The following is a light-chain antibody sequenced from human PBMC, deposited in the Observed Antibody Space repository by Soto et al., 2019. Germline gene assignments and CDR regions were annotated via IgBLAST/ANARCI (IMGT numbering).Light chain of an antibody. CDR3: FSYAGSSTYV. J-gene: IGLJ1*01. CDR2: EGS. V-gene: IGLV2-23*01. CDR1: SSDGGSYNL. Sequence: QSALTQPASVSGSPGQSITISCTGTSSDGGSYNLVSWYQQHPGKAPKLMIYEGSKRPSGVSNRFSGFKSGNTASLTISGLQAEDGADYYCFSYAGSSTYVFGTGNKLTVL.